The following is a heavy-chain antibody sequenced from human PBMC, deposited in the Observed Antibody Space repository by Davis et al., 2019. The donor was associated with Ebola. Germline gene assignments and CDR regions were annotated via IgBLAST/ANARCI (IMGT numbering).Heavy chain of an antibody. CDR1: GGSISTSNYY. Sequence: SETLSLTCSVSGGSISTSNYYWGWIRQPPGKGLEWIGSIYATGSTYYNPSLKSRVTISVDTSKNQFSLKLNSVTATDTTVYYCARQSSIVGGYYFDYWGQGTLVTVSS. CDR3: ARQSSIVGGYYFDY. V-gene: IGHV4-39*01. D-gene: IGHD1-26*01. J-gene: IGHJ4*02. CDR2: IYATGST.